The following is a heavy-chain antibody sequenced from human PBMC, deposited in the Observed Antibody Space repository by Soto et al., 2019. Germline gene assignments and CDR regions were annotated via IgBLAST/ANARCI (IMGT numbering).Heavy chain of an antibody. J-gene: IGHJ4*01. V-gene: IGHV3-23*01. Sequence: GGSLRLACASSVFTFNSYAMNWVRQAPGKGLAWVSAIGTDGNTHYANSVKGRFTISRDDSRTTLYLQMNSLRVEDTALYYCVRKYPGTRPFDYWGQGTLVTVSS. CDR3: VRKYPGTRPFDY. CDR2: IGTDGNT. CDR1: VFTFNSYA. D-gene: IGHD2-2*01.